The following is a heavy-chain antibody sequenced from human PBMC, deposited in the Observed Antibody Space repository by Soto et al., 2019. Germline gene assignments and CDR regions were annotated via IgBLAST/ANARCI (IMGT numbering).Heavy chain of an antibody. CDR3: ARGRDQTSGTYYD. CDR1: GDSISGYY. D-gene: IGHD1-26*01. Sequence: PSETLSLTCSVSGDSISGYYWSWIRQPPGKELEWLGYIYYSKGSKYNPSLKSRVTLSLDTSKNQFSLRLTSVTAADTAMYYCARGRDQTSGTYYDWGQGIQVTVSS. V-gene: IGHV4-59*01. J-gene: IGHJ4*02. CDR2: IYYSKGS.